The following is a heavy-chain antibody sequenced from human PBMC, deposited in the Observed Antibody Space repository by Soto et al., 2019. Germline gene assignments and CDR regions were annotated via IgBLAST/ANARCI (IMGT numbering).Heavy chain of an antibody. J-gene: IGHJ5*02. Sequence: SETLSLTCTVSGDSLSSGRYYWTWLRQPPGKGLEWIGYIYHVGTSKYNPSLNSRATISLDTSKSQFSLRLRSVTAADTAVYFCARESIVGDTKFDPWGHGTLVTVSS. D-gene: IGHD1-26*01. CDR2: IYHVGTS. V-gene: IGHV4-61*01. CDR1: GDSLSSGRYY. CDR3: ARESIVGDTKFDP.